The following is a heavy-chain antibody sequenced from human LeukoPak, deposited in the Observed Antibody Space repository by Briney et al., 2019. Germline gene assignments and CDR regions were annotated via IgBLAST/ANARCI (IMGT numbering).Heavy chain of an antibody. Sequence: GGSLRLSCAASGFTFSSYSMNWVRQAPGKGLEWVSSISSSSSYIYYADSVKGRFTISRDNAKNSLCLQMNSLRAEDTAVYYCAREMGGYPFDYWGQGTLVTVSS. CDR1: GFTFSSYS. D-gene: IGHD5-12*01. CDR2: ISSSSSYI. J-gene: IGHJ4*02. CDR3: AREMGGYPFDY. V-gene: IGHV3-21*01.